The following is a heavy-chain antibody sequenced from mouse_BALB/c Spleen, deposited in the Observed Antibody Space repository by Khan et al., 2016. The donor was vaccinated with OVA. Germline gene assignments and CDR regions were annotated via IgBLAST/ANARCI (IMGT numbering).Heavy chain of an antibody. Sequence: VELVESGPGLVAPSQSLSITCTISGFSLTDYGIHWVRQPPGKGLEWLMVIWSDGTTTYNSALKSRLSINKDNSNSQVFLKMNSLQTDDTAMYFCARQPYYHYYIMDYWGQGTSVTVSS. CDR1: GFSLTDYG. J-gene: IGHJ4*01. CDR2: IWSDGTT. D-gene: IGHD2-10*01. V-gene: IGHV2-6-1*01. CDR3: ARQPYYHYYIMDY.